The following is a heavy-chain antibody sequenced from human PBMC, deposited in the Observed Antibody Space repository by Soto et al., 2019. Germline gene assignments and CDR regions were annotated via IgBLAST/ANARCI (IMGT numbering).Heavy chain of an antibody. CDR1: GGSISSSSYY. V-gene: IGHV4-39*07. J-gene: IGHJ4*02. D-gene: IGHD6-13*01. Sequence: SETLSLTCTVSGGSISSSSYYWGWIRQPPGKGLEWIGCIYYSGSTYYNPSLKSRVTISVDTSKNQFSLKLSSVTAADTAVYYCASMRGLYSSSWYFDYWGQGTLVTVSS. CDR3: ASMRGLYSSSWYFDY. CDR2: IYYSGST.